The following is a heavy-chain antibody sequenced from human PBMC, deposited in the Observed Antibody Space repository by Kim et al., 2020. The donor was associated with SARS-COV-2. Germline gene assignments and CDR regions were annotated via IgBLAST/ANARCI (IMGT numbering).Heavy chain of an antibody. CDR1: GFTFSSYA. Sequence: GGSLRLSCAASGFTFSSYAMSWVRQAPGKGLEWVSAISGSGGSTYYADSVKGRFTISRDNSKNTLYLQMNSLRAEDTAVYYCAKDTGWFGELQHTNDYWGQGTLVTVSS. J-gene: IGHJ4*02. CDR3: AKDTGWFGELQHTNDY. V-gene: IGHV3-23*01. D-gene: IGHD3-10*01. CDR2: ISGSGGST.